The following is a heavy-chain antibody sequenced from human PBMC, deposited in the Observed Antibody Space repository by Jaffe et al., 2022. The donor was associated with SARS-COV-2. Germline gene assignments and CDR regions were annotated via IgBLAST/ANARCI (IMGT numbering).Heavy chain of an antibody. CDR2: IYDSGST. D-gene: IGHD3-10*01. CDR3: VRGSPYGSRSQPLNWFDR. J-gene: IGHJ5*02. Sequence: QVQLQESGPGLVKPSETLSLTCTVSGHSISSDSYWGWIRQPPGKGLEWIGGIYDSGSTDYDASLKSRVTILLDTSKNQFSLKLSSVTAADTAVYYCVRGSPYGSRSQPLNWFDRWGQGTLVTVSS. V-gene: IGHV4-38-2*02. CDR1: GHSISSDSY.